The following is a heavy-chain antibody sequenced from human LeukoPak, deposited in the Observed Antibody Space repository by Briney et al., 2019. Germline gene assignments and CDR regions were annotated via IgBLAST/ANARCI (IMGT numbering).Heavy chain of an antibody. D-gene: IGHD6-19*01. Sequence: TGGSLRLSCAASGFTFSSYGMHWVRQAPGKGLEWVAVISYDGSNKYYADSVKGRFTISRDNSKNTLYLQMNSLRAEDTAVYYYAKDKGRQWLGYFDYWGQGTLVTVSS. CDR1: GFTFSSYG. J-gene: IGHJ4*02. V-gene: IGHV3-30*18. CDR3: AKDKGRQWLGYFDY. CDR2: ISYDGSNK.